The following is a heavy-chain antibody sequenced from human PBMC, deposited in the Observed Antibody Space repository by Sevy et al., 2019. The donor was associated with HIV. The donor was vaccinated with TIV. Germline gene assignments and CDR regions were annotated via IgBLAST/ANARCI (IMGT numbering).Heavy chain of an antibody. CDR2: TYYRSKWYT. D-gene: IGHD1-20*01. Sequence: SQTLSLTCAISGDSVSGHSAAWNWIRQPPSRGLEWLGRTYYRSKWYTDFAVSVKSRITINPDTSKNQFSLHLNSVTPEDTAMYYCARGGSAVTGTTFVLAFDIWGQGTMVTVSS. CDR1: GDSVSGHSAA. CDR3: ARGGSAVTGTTFVLAFDI. V-gene: IGHV6-1*01. J-gene: IGHJ3*02.